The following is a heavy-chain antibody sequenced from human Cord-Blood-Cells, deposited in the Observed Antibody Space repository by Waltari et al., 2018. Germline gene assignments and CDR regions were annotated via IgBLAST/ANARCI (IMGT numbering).Heavy chain of an antibody. CDR3: ARVGVAARPDAFDI. Sequence: QVQLVQPGAEVKKPGASVKVSCKASGNTFTGYYMHWLLQAPGQGLEWMGWINPNSGGTNYAQKFQGRVTMTRDTSISTAYMELSRLRSDDTAVYYCARVGVAARPDAFDIWGQGTMVTVSS. CDR2: INPNSGGT. CDR1: GNTFTGYY. D-gene: IGHD6-6*01. V-gene: IGHV1-2*02. J-gene: IGHJ3*02.